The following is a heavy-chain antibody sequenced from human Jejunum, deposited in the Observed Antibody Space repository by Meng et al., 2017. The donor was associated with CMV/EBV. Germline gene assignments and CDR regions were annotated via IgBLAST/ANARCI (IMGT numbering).Heavy chain of an antibody. D-gene: IGHD3-3*01. J-gene: IGHJ6*02. Sequence: SFNMLWVRQAPGKGLDWVSSISSSSSHIYYADSVKGRFTISRDNAKNSLYLHMNSLRAEDTAVYYCARETPIFGVVISEDYYSLDVWGQGTTVTVSS. CDR1: SFN. CDR2: ISSSSSHI. V-gene: IGHV3-21*01. CDR3: ARETPIFGVVISEDYYSLDV.